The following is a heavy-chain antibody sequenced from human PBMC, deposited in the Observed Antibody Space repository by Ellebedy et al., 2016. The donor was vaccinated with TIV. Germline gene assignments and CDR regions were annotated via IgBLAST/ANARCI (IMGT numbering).Heavy chain of an antibody. D-gene: IGHD3-22*01. Sequence: GESLKISCAASRFTFSSYAMSWVRQAPGKGLEWVSTISNTGSRTYYADSVEGRFIISRDNSKKTLYLQMNSLRAEDKAVYYCAKGRGGGSDSSAPRYYFDYWGLGTLVTVSS. V-gene: IGHV3-23*01. CDR1: RFTFSSYA. J-gene: IGHJ4*02. CDR2: ISNTGSRT. CDR3: AKGRGGGSDSSAPRYYFDY.